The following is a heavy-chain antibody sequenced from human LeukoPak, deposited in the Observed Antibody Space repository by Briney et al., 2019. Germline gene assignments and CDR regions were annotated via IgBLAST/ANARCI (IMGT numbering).Heavy chain of an antibody. CDR2: INYSGTT. CDR1: GGSISSSRYY. V-gene: IGHV4-39*01. D-gene: IGHD2-2*01. J-gene: IGHJ4*02. CDR3: ARVDIVVLPASSFDF. Sequence: PSETLSLTCTVSGGSISSSRYYWGWIRQPPGKRLEWIGSINYSGTTYYSPSLESRVTVSVDTSENQFSLRLSSVTAADTAVYYCARVDIVVLPASSFDFWGQGTRVTVSS.